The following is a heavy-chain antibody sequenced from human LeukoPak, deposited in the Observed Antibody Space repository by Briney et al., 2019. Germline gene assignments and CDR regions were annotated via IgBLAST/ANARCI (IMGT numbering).Heavy chain of an antibody. CDR2: IYYSGST. V-gene: IGHV4-61*01. D-gene: IGHD3-10*01. CDR1: GGSVSSGSYY. J-gene: IGHJ4*02. Sequence: PSETLFLTCTVSGGSVSSGSYYWSWIRQPPGKGLEWIGYIYYSGSTNYNPSLKSRVTISVDMSKNQFSLKLSSVTAADTAVYYCARDLRASGSSDYWGQGTLVTVSS. CDR3: ARDLRASGSSDY.